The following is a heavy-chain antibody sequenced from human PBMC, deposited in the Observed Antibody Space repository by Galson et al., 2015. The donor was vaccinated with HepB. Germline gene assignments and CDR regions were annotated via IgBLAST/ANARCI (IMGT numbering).Heavy chain of an antibody. CDR3: ARGALVVVVDGTLNNWFDP. J-gene: IGHJ5*02. D-gene: IGHD2-15*01. CDR1: GYSFTNYG. Sequence: SVKVSCKASGYSFTNYGISWVRQAPGQGPEWMGWINSYNGNTNYAQKFQGRVTMTTDTSTSTAYMELRSLRSDDTAVYYCARGALVVVVDGTLNNWFDPWGQGTLVTVSS. V-gene: IGHV1-18*01. CDR2: INSYNGNT.